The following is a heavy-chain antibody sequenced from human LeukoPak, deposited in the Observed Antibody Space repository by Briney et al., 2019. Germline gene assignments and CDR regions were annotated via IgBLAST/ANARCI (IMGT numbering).Heavy chain of an antibody. V-gene: IGHV4-34*01. Sequence: PSETLSLTCAVYGGSFSGYYWSWIRQPPGKGLEWIGEINHSGSTNYNPSLKSRVTISVDTSKNQFSLKLSSVTAADTAAYYCARVKQQLVGYFDYWGQGTLVTVSS. CDR1: GGSFSGYY. D-gene: IGHD6-13*01. CDR2: INHSGST. J-gene: IGHJ4*02. CDR3: ARVKQQLVGYFDY.